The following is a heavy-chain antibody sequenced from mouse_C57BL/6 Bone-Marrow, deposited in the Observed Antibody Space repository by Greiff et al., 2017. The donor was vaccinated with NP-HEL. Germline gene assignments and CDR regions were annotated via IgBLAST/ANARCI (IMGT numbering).Heavy chain of an antibody. CDR2: ILPGSGST. D-gene: IGHD2-4*01. J-gene: IGHJ3*01. Sequence: QVQLKESGAELMKPGASVKLSCKATGYTFTGYWIEWVKQRPGHGLEWIGEILPGSGSTKSNEEFKGKATFTADTSSNTAYMQLSSLTTEDSAIYYCARGGLRGAYWGQGTLVTVSA. V-gene: IGHV1-9*01. CDR3: ARGGLRGAY. CDR1: GYTFTGYW.